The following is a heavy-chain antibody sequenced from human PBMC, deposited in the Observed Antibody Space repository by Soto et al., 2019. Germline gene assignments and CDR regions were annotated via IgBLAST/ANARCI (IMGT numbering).Heavy chain of an antibody. V-gene: IGHV4-61*01. CDR2: IYYSGST. D-gene: IGHD3-3*01. Sequence: QVQLQESGPGLVKPSETLSLTCTVSGGSVSSGSYYCSWIRQPPGKGLEWIGYIYYSGSTNYNPSLKSRVTISVETSKNQFSLKLRSVTAAETAVYYCARAYDFWYYCYGMDVWGQGTTVTVSS. CDR3: ARAYDFWYYCYGMDV. CDR1: GGSVSSGSYY. J-gene: IGHJ6*02.